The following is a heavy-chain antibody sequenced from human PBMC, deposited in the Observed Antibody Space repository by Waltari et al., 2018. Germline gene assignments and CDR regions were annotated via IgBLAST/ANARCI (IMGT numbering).Heavy chain of an antibody. Sequence: QVQLVESGRGVVQPGRSLRLSCAASGFTFSSYGMHWVRQAPGQGLEWMGRINPNSGGTNYAQKFQGRVTMTRDTSISTAYMELSRLRSDDTAVYYCARIGRELGQWELSFGDYWGQGTLVTVSS. CDR3: ARIGRELGQWELSFGDY. D-gene: IGHD1-26*01. V-gene: IGHV1-2*06. CDR1: GFTFSSYG. CDR2: INPNSGGT. J-gene: IGHJ4*02.